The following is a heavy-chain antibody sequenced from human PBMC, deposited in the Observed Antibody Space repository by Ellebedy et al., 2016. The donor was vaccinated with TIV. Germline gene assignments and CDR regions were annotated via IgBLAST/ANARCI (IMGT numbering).Heavy chain of an antibody. D-gene: IGHD2-15*01. V-gene: IGHV3-30*03. J-gene: IGHJ5*02. Sequence: PGGSLRLSCVGSGFTFSSKGLHWVRKAPGKGLEWVAVISKNGNDRTYADSLKGRFTISRDKPRNTLYLHMDRLTTEDTSEYFCALRTGSGSPWPYFTSWGRGTLVTVSS. CDR2: ISKNGNDR. CDR1: GFTFSSKG. CDR3: ALRTGSGSPWPYFTS.